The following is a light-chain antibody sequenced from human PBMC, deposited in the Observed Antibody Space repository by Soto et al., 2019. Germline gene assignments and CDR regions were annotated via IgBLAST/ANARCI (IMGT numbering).Light chain of an antibody. CDR1: QSVSSSY. J-gene: IGKJ3*01. CDR2: GAS. V-gene: IGKV3-20*01. Sequence: EIVLTQSPATLSLSPGERATLSCRASQSVSSSYLAWYQQKPGQAPRLLIYGASSRATGIPDRFSGSGSGTDFTLTISRLEPEDFAVYYCQQYGSSRVTFGPGTKVDIK. CDR3: QQYGSSRVT.